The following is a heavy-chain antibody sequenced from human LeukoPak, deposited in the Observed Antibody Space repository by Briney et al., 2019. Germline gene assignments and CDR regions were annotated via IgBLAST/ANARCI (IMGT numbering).Heavy chain of an antibody. CDR3: AKEIWFGELNYYYGVDV. Sequence: GGSLRLSCAASGXTFSRYWMSWVRQAPGKGLEWVARIKQDGSEKDYVDSVKGRISISRDNAKNSLFRQMNSLRAEDTAVFYCAKEIWFGELNYYYGVDVWGQGTTVTVSS. CDR1: GXTFSRYW. V-gene: IGHV3-7*04. D-gene: IGHD3-10*01. J-gene: IGHJ6*02. CDR2: IKQDGSEK.